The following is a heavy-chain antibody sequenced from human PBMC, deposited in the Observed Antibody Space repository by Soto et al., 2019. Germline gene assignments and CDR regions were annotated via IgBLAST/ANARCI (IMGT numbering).Heavy chain of an antibody. CDR3: VKNSGWFNY. Sequence: GGSLGLSCAASGFMFSTTDMSWVRQAPGKGLEWVTTIEGSGTITYYADSVRGRFTISRDNSKNTVYLQIDSLTAGDPDVYYCVKNSGWFNYWGQGTLVTVSS. CDR2: IEGSGTIT. J-gene: IGHJ4*02. CDR1: GFMFSTTD. D-gene: IGHD6-19*01. V-gene: IGHV3-23*01.